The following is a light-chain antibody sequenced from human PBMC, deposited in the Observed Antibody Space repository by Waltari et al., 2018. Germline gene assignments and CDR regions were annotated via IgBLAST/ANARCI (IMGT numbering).Light chain of an antibody. CDR2: GVS. CDR1: EGISNY. J-gene: IGKJ4*01. CDR3: QNYDSVPLT. Sequence: DIQMTQSPSSLSASVGDRVRITCRASEGISNYLAWYQEKPGKIPKLLIYGVSSLQSGVPSRFSGSGSGTVFTLTISSLQPEDVATYYCQNYDSVPLTFGGGTKVEIK. V-gene: IGKV1-27*01.